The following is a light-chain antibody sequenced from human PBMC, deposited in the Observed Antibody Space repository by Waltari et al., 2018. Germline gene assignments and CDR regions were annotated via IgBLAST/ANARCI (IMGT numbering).Light chain of an antibody. V-gene: IGKV1-39*01. Sequence: DIQMTQSPSSLSASVGDRVTITCRASQSISRSLNWYRQKPGEAPNLLISSVSFLQSGVPSRFSGSGSGTDFTLSISSLQPEDIATYFCQQSSTNPYTFGQGTKLEI. J-gene: IGKJ2*01. CDR1: QSISRS. CDR3: QQSSTNPYT. CDR2: SVS.